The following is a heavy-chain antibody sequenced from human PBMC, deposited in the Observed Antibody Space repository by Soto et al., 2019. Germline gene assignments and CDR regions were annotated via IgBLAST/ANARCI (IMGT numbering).Heavy chain of an antibody. CDR2: IGTNGDST. D-gene: IGHD3-22*01. CDR1: GFTFSNYA. Sequence: GGSLSLSCSASGFTFSNYALHWVRQAPGKGLEYVSSIGTNGDSTFYAESVKGRFTISRDNSKNTLYLQMRNLGPEDTAVYYCVKPPAYYIDSYAYYPVWGQGTPVTVS. V-gene: IGHV3-64D*06. CDR3: VKPPAYYIDSYAYYPV. J-gene: IGHJ4*02.